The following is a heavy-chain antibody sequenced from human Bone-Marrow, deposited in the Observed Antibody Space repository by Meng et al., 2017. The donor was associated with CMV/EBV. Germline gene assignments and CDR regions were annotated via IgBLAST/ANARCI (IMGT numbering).Heavy chain of an antibody. CDR1: GYTFANYY. CDR2: INPSGGSP. Sequence: ASVKVSCKAYGYTFANYYMHWVRQAPGQGLEWMAIINPSGGSPTYPQKFQGRLKMTSDTSTSSVYMELTSLTSDDTAVYYCAKDIRAAARLRAHIGNYGMDVWGQGTTVTVSS. D-gene: IGHD6-6*01. J-gene: IGHJ6*02. V-gene: IGHV1-46*01. CDR3: AKDIRAAARLRAHIGNYGMDV.